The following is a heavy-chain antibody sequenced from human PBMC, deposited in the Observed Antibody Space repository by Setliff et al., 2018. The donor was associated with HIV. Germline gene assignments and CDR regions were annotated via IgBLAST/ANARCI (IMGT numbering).Heavy chain of an antibody. Sequence: GGSLRLSCAASGFTFSSYSMNWVRQAPGKGLEWVSSISSSSSYIYYADSVKGRFTISRDNAKNSLYLQMNSLRAEDTAVYYCARATFGGVIAYFDSWGQGALVTVSS. V-gene: IGHV3-21*01. D-gene: IGHD3-16*02. J-gene: IGHJ4*02. CDR3: ARATFGGVIAYFDS. CDR2: ISSSSSYI. CDR1: GFTFSSYS.